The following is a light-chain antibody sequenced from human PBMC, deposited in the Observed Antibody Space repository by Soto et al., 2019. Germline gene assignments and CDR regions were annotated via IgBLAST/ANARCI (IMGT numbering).Light chain of an antibody. CDR1: QTVLYSSNNKNY. CDR2: WAS. V-gene: IGKV4-1*01. Sequence: DIVMTQSPDSLAVSLGERATINCKSSQTVLYSSNNKNYLAWYQQKPGQPPKLLISWASARESGVPDRFSGSGSGTDFTLTISSLQPEDVAVYYCQQYYRSPPYTFGQGTKLEIK. J-gene: IGKJ2*01. CDR3: QQYYRSPPYT.